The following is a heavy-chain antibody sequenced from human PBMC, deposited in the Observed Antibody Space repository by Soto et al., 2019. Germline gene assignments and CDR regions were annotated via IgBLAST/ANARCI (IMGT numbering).Heavy chain of an antibody. V-gene: IGHV3-33*01. CDR1: GFTFSSYG. CDR2: IWYDGSNK. Sequence: PGGSLRLSCAASGFTFSSYGMHWVRQAPGKGLEWVGVIWYDGSNKYYADSVKGRFTIARDNSKNTLYLQMNSLRAEDTAVYYCARDGAVTTHYYYYYGMDVWGQGTTVTVSS. CDR3: ARDGAVTTHYYYYYGMDV. J-gene: IGHJ6*02. D-gene: IGHD4-17*01.